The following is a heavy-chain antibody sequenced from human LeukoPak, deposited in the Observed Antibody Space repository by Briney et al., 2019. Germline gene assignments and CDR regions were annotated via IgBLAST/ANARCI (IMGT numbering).Heavy chain of an antibody. Sequence: PSETLSLTCAVYGGSFSGYYWSWIRQPPGKGLEWIGEINHSGSTNYNPSLKSRVTISVDTSKNQFSLKLSSVTAADTAVYYCARVRGLGYCSGGGCYIDYWGQGTLVTVSS. CDR3: ARVRGLGYCSGGGCYIDY. D-gene: IGHD2-15*01. CDR1: GGSFSGYY. CDR2: INHSGST. V-gene: IGHV4-34*01. J-gene: IGHJ4*02.